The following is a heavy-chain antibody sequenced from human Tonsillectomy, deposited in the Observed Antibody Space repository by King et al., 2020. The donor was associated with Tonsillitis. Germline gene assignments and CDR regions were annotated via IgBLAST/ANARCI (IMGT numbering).Heavy chain of an antibody. CDR3: VKGAGYSYGPYYFDY. V-gene: IGHV3-64D*06. D-gene: IGHD5-18*01. CDR2: ISSNGGST. CDR1: GFTFSSYA. J-gene: IGHJ4*02. Sequence: VQLVESGGGLVQPGGSLRLSCSASGFTFSSYAIHWVRQAPGKGLEYVSAISSNGGSTYYADSVKGRFTISRDNSKNTLYLQMSSLKPEDTAVYYCVKGAGYSYGPYYFDYWGQGTLVTVSS.